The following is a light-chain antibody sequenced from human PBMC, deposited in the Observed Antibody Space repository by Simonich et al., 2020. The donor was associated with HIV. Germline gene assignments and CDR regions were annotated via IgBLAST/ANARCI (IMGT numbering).Light chain of an antibody. J-gene: IGKJ2*01. Sequence: DIVMTQSPDSLAVSLGERATINCKSSQSVLTSSNNKNNLAWYQQKPGQPPKLLIYWASTRESGVPDRISGSGSGTDFPLTISSLQSEDFAVYYCQQYNNWPPYTFGQGTKLEIK. CDR1: QSVLTSSNNKNN. V-gene: IGKV4-1*01. CDR3: QQYNNWPPYT. CDR2: WAS.